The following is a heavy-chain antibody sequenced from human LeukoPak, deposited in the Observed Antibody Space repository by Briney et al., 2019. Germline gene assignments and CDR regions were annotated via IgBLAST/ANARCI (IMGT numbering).Heavy chain of an antibody. CDR3: ARGSACSGGSCYFYYYYYMDV. Sequence: EASVKVSCKASGYTFTGYYMHWVRQAPGQGLEWMGWINPNSGGTNYAQKFQGRVTMTRDTSISTAYMELSRLRSDDTAVYYCARGSACSGGSCYFYYYYYMDVWGKGTTVTVSS. V-gene: IGHV1-2*02. CDR1: GYTFTGYY. J-gene: IGHJ6*03. CDR2: INPNSGGT. D-gene: IGHD2-15*01.